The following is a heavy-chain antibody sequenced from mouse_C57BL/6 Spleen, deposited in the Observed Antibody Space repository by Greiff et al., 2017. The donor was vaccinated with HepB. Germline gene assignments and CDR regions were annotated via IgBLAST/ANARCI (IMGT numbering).Heavy chain of an antibody. CDR3: ARSGGSSGYAAY. CDR2: IHPNSGST. J-gene: IGHJ3*01. Sequence: QVQLQQPGAELVKPGASVKLSCKASGYTFTSYWMHWVKQRPGQGLEWIGMIHPNSGSTNYNEKFKSKATLTVDKSSSTAYMQLSSLTSEDSAVYYWARSGGSSGYAAYWGQGTLVTVSA. D-gene: IGHD3-2*02. V-gene: IGHV1-64*01. CDR1: GYTFTSYW.